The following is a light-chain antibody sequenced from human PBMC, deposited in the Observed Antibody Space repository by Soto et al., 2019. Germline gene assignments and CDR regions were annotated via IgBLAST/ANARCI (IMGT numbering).Light chain of an antibody. Sequence: EIVMTQSPATLSFFPLEIATLSCRASQSVSSNLAWYQQKPGQAPRLLIYGASTRATGIPARFSGSGSGTEFTLTISSLQSEDFAVYYCQQYNNWPTWTFGQGTKVDI. CDR3: QQYNNWPTWT. CDR1: QSVSSN. CDR2: GAS. J-gene: IGKJ1*01. V-gene: IGKV3-15*01.